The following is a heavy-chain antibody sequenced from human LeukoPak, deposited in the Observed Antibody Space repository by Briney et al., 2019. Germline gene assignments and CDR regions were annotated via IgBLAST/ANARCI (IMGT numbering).Heavy chain of an antibody. CDR3: ARDRYSSSSTGYYYYYMDV. V-gene: IGHV4-30-4*08. Sequence: PSQTLSLTCTVSGGSISSGDYYWSWIRQPPGKGLEWIGYIYYSGSTYYNPSLKSRVTISVDTSKNQFSLKLRSVTAADTAVYYCARDRYSSSSTGYYYYYMDVWGKGTTVTVSS. D-gene: IGHD6-6*01. J-gene: IGHJ6*03. CDR1: GGSISSGDYY. CDR2: IYYSGST.